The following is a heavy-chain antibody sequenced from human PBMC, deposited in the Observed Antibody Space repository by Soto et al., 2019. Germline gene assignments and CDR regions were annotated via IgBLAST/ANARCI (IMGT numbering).Heavy chain of an antibody. J-gene: IGHJ4*02. CDR1: GGSISSGGYS. CDR3: ARAMTTVTTIDY. CDR2: IYHSGST. V-gene: IGHV4-30-2*01. D-gene: IGHD4-17*01. Sequence: SETLSLTCAFSGGSISSGGYSWSWIRQPPGKGLEWIGYIYHSGSTYYNPSLKSRVTISVDRSKNQFSLKLSSVTAADTAVYYCARAMTTVTTIDYWGQGTLVTVSS.